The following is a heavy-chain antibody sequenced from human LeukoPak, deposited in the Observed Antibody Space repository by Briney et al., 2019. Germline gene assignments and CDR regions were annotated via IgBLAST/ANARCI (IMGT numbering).Heavy chain of an antibody. J-gene: IGHJ4*02. CDR1: GGSISSYY. D-gene: IGHD3-22*01. V-gene: IGHV4-4*07. CDR3: ARGTFLPYYYDSSGPHYFDY. Sequence: SETLSLTCSVSGGSISSYYWSWIREPAGKGLEWIGRIYTSGSTNYNPSLKSRVTMSVDTSKNQFSLKLSSVTAADTAVYYCARGTFLPYYYDSSGPHYFDYWGQGTLVTVSS. CDR2: IYTSGST.